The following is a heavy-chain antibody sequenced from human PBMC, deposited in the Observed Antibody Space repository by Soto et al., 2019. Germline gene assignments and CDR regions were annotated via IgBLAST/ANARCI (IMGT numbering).Heavy chain of an antibody. D-gene: IGHD6-19*01. CDR2: ISSRSSYI. J-gene: IGHJ1*01. CDR1: GFTFSNYS. CDR3: ANGASSGWYGEYFHH. V-gene: IGHV3-21*01. Sequence: EVQLVESGGGLVKPGGSLRLSCAASGFTFSNYSMNWVRQAPGKGLEWVSSISSRSSYIDYADSVQGRFTISRDNAKNSLSLQMNSLRAEDTAVYYCANGASSGWYGEYFHHWGQGTMVTVSS.